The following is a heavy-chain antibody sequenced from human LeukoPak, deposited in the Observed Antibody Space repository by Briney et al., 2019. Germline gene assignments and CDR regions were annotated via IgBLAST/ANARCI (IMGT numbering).Heavy chain of an antibody. CDR2: IYSSGST. V-gene: IGHV4-4*09. Sequence: SETLSLTCTVSGGSISSDYWSWIRQPPGKGLKWIGYIYSSGSTNYNPSLKSRVTISVDTSKNQFSLKLSSVTAADTAVYHCARRIVSTGRFDPWGQGTLVTVSS. CDR1: GGSISSDY. CDR3: ARRIVSTGRFDP. J-gene: IGHJ5*02. D-gene: IGHD5/OR15-5a*01.